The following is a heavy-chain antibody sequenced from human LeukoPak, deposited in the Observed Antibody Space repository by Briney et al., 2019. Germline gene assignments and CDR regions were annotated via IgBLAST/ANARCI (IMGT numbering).Heavy chain of an antibody. Sequence: GGSLRLSCAASGFTFSDYYMSWIRQAPGKGLEWVSYISSSGSTIYYADSVKGRFTISRDNAKNSLYLQMNSPRAEDTAVYYCARGLYYYDSSGYYAWFDPWGQGTLVTVSS. CDR1: GFTFSDYY. CDR3: ARGLYYYDSSGYYAWFDP. J-gene: IGHJ5*02. V-gene: IGHV3-11*04. D-gene: IGHD3-22*01. CDR2: ISSSGSTI.